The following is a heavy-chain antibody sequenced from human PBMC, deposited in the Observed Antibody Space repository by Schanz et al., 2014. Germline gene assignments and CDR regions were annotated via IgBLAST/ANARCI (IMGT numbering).Heavy chain of an antibody. CDR1: GFTFSDYY. CDR3: AKLSSSGRLAGYFDY. Sequence: ESGGGLVKPGGSLRLSCAASGFTFSDYYMSWIRQAPGKGLEWVSYISGTTTYTNYADSVKGRFTISRDNSKNTLYLQMNSLRAEDTAVYYCAKLSSSGRLAGYFDYWGQGALVTVSS. CDR2: ISGTTTYT. V-gene: IGHV3-11*03. J-gene: IGHJ4*02. D-gene: IGHD6-19*01.